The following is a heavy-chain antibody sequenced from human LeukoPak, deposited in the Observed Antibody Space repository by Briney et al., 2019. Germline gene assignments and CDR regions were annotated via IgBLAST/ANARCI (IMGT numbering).Heavy chain of an antibody. V-gene: IGHV3-53*04. CDR3: ARLNGTFLEWSPYFDY. Sequence: GGSLRLSCAAYGFTFSTYGMSWVRQAPGEGMEWVSFIYRGGSTYYADSVEGRFTISRQNSRNTLFLQMNSLRPRDTAAYYWARLNGTFLEWSPYFDYWGQGSLVTVSS. CDR2: IYRGGST. CDR1: GFTFSTYG. D-gene: IGHD3-3*02. J-gene: IGHJ4*02.